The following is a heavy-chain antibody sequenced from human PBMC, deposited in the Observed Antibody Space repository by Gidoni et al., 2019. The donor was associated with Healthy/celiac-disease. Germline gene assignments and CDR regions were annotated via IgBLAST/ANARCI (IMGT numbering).Heavy chain of an antibody. Sequence: QVQLVESGGGVVQPGRSLRLSCAASGFTFSSYAMHWVRQAPGKGLEWVAVISYDGSNKYYADSVKGRFTISRDNSKNTLYLQMNSLRAEDTAVYYCARDGRDGIYSSGWYGYWGQGTLVTVSS. CDR1: GFTFSSYA. CDR2: ISYDGSNK. CDR3: ARDGRDGIYSSGWYGY. J-gene: IGHJ4*02. D-gene: IGHD6-19*01. V-gene: IGHV3-30-3*01.